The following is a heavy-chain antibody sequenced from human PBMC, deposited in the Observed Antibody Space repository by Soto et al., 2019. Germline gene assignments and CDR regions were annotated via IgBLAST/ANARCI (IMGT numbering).Heavy chain of an antibody. J-gene: IGHJ5*02. Sequence: PGGSLRLSCAASGFTFSSYAMHWVRQAPGKGLEWVAVISYDGSNKYYADSVKGRFTISRDNSKNTLYLQMNSLRAEDTAVYYCARDRFGSGSYFVPWFDPWGQGTLVTVSS. CDR3: ARDRFGSGSYFVPWFDP. CDR1: GFTFSSYA. V-gene: IGHV3-30-3*01. D-gene: IGHD3-10*01. CDR2: ISYDGSNK.